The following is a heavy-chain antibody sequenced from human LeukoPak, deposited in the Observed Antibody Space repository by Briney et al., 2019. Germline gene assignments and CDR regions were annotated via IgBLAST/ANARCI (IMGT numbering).Heavy chain of an antibody. D-gene: IGHD3-22*01. CDR1: GGSISSSXXY. CDR3: ARHVNYYDSSGYDPLDY. CDR2: IXYSGST. Sequence: SETLSLTCTVSGGSISSSXXYXXXXXXXXXXXXXWIGXIXYSGSTYYNPSLXXRXTISVXTXXXQXSLKLSSVTAADTAVYYCARHVNYYDSSGYDPLDYWGQGTLVTVSS. V-gene: IGHV4-39*01. J-gene: IGHJ4*02.